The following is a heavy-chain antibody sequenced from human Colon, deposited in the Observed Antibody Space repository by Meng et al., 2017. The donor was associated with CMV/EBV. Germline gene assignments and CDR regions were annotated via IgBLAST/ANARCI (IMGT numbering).Heavy chain of an antibody. J-gene: IGHJ4*02. D-gene: IGHD4-23*01. Sequence: QITLNEFGPTLVKPTQTLTLTCTFFGFSLSTNGVAVGWIRQPPGQALEWLALIFWDGDKRYKTSLENRLTITKDTSKNQVVLTVTNMDPVDTATYYCAHLSYDGRSDHFDYWGQGTLVTVSS. CDR2: IFWDGDK. V-gene: IGHV2-5*02. CDR1: GFSLSTNGVA. CDR3: AHLSYDGRSDHFDY.